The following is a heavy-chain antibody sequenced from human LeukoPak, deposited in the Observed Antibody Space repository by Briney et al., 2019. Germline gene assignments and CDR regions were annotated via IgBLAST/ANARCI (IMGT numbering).Heavy chain of an antibody. D-gene: IGHD1-26*01. CDR3: ARATGVGAFDY. Sequence: SETLSLTCTVSGGSISSGSYYWSWIRQPAGKGLEWIGRIYTSGSTNYNPSLKSRVTISVDTSKNQFSLKLSSVTAADTAVYYCARATGVGAFDYWGQGTLVTVSS. J-gene: IGHJ4*02. CDR1: GGSISSGSYY. V-gene: IGHV4-61*02. CDR2: IYTSGST.